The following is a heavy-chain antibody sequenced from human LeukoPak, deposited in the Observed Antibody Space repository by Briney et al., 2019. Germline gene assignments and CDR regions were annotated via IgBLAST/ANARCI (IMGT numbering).Heavy chain of an antibody. CDR3: ARGRDCSSTSCHFGMDV. CDR2: IIPILGIA. D-gene: IGHD2-2*01. J-gene: IGHJ6*02. V-gene: IGHV1-69*04. CDR1: GGTFSSYA. Sequence: SVKVSCKASGGTFSSYAISWVRQAPGQGLEWMGRIIPILGIANYAQKFQGRVTITADKSTSTAYMELSSLRSEDTAVYYCARGRDCSSTSCHFGMDVWGQGTTVTVSS.